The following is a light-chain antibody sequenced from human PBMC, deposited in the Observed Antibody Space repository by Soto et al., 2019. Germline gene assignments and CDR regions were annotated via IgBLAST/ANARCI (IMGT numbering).Light chain of an antibody. Sequence: DIQMPQSPSSLSAAVGDRVTITCRASQDVGDWLGWYQQKPEKAPKSLIYAVSTLQSEVPSRFSGSGSGTDFTLTLSSLQPEDFATDYCQQYKSYPYTFGQGTKVE. J-gene: IGKJ2*01. CDR1: QDVGDW. CDR3: QQYKSYPYT. CDR2: AVS. V-gene: IGKV1D-16*01.